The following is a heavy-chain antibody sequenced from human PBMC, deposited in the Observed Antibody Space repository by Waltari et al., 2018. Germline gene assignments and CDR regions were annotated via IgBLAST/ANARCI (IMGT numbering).Heavy chain of an antibody. Sequence: EVQLVESGGGLVQPGGSLRLSCAASGFSFSSHEMNWARQAPGKGREWVSSISSSDGTTYYADAVKGRFTISRDNAKNSLYLQMNSLRDEDTAVYYCARYGIAARSYFFEYWGQGTLVTVSS. CDR1: GFSFSSHE. V-gene: IGHV3-48*03. D-gene: IGHD6-6*01. J-gene: IGHJ4*02. CDR3: ARYGIAARSYFFEY. CDR2: ISSSDGTT.